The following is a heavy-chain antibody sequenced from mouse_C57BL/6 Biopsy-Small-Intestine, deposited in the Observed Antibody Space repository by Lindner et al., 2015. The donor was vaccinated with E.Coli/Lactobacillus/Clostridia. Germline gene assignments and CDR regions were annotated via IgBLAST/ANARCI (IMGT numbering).Heavy chain of an antibody. V-gene: IGHV1-9*01. Sequence: VQLQESGAELMKPGASVKLSCKATGYTFTGYWIEWVKQRPGHGLEWIGEILPGSGRTNYNEKFKGKATITADTSSNTAHTELSSLTSEDSAIYYCARIQNDYEAMDYWGQGTSVTVSS. CDR1: GYTFTGYW. J-gene: IGHJ4*01. CDR3: ARIQNDYEAMDY. CDR2: ILPGSGRT. D-gene: IGHD2-4*01.